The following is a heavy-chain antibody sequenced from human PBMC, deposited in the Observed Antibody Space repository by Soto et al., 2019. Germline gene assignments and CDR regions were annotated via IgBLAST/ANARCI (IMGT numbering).Heavy chain of an antibody. CDR3: ARRRGYLNNWFDP. D-gene: IGHD6-13*01. CDR2: IYYSGST. CDR1: GGSISSSSYY. J-gene: IGHJ5*02. V-gene: IGHV4-39*01. Sequence: SETLSLTCTVSGGSISSSSYYWGWIRQPPGKGLEWIGSIYYSGSTYYNPSLKSRVTISVDTSKNQFSLKLSSVTAADTAVYYCARRRGYLNNWFDPWGQGTLVTVSS.